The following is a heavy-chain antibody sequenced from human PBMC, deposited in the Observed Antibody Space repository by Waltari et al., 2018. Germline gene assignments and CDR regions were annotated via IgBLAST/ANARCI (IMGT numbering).Heavy chain of an antibody. Sequence: QVQLVQSGAAVKKPGASVKVSCRVSGDTLTDFSMHWVRQAPGKGLEGRGGVDPDDGGTVSAPKFGGRLTLTQDTSTETAYMELRNLRSEDTAIYYCAALDTTRTTFYYYFYMDVWGTGTTVTVSS. J-gene: IGHJ6*03. CDR3: AALDTTRTTFYYYFYMDV. CDR2: VDPDDGGT. V-gene: IGHV1-24*01. D-gene: IGHD1-1*01. CDR1: GDTLTDFS.